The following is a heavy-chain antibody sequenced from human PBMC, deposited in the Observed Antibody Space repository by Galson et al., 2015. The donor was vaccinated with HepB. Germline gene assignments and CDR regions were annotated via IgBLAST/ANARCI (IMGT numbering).Heavy chain of an antibody. D-gene: IGHD3-9*01. CDR2: ISSDSGYT. V-gene: IGHV3-11*05. J-gene: IGHJ4*01. Sequence: SLRLSCAASGFTFSDYYMTWVRQTPGKGLECLSDISSDSGYTKYADSLGGRFTISRDNAKKSLYLQMSSLRVEDTAVYYGARVDWQYFFDYWGHGTLVTVSS. CDR1: GFTFSDYY. CDR3: ARVDWQYFFDY.